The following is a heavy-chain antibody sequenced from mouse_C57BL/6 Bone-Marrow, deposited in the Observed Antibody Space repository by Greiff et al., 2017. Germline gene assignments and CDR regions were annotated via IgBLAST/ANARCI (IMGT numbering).Heavy chain of an antibody. J-gene: IGHJ2*01. V-gene: IGHV1-55*01. CDR2: IYPTSGRT. CDR1: GYTFTSYW. Sequence: QVQLQQPGAELVKPGASVKMSCKASGYTFTSYWITWVKQRPGQGLEWIGDIYPTSGRTNYNEKFKSQTILTVDTSSNTAYMQLSCLTSEDSAVFYCARSGPLGGGYDYWGQGTTLTVSS. D-gene: IGHD4-1*01. CDR3: ARSGPLGGGYDY.